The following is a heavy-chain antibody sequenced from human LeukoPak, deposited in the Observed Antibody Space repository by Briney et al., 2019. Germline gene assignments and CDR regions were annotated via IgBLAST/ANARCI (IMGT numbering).Heavy chain of an antibody. CDR2: IWSSGSTI. CDR1: GFTFSDHY. CDR3: AGSFDY. Sequence: GGSLRLSCAASGFTFSDHYMSWIRQAPGKGLEWVSYIWSSGSTIYYADSVKGRFTISRDNAKNSLYLQMNSLRAEDTAVYYCAGSFDYWGQGTLVTVSS. V-gene: IGHV3-11*04. J-gene: IGHJ4*02. D-gene: IGHD6-6*01.